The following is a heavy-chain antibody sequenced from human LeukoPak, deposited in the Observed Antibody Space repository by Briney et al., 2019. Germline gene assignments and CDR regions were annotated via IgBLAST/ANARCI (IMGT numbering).Heavy chain of an antibody. CDR2: MNPNSGDT. V-gene: IGHV1-2*02. Sequence: ASVKVSCKASGYTFTGYYIHWVRQAPGQGLDWMGWMNPNSGDTKYEQKFQGRVTMTRDTSISTAYMELSRLRSDDTAVYYCARSPRRITMVRGARGDYFDYWGQGTLVTVSS. D-gene: IGHD3-10*01. CDR1: GYTFTGYY. CDR3: ARSPRRITMVRGARGDYFDY. J-gene: IGHJ4*02.